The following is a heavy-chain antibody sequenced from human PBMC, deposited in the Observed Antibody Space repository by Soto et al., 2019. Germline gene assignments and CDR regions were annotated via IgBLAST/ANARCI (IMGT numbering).Heavy chain of an antibody. CDR2: IYYLGNT. CDR1: GGSISSSSSY. J-gene: IGHJ5*02. Sequence: SETLSLTCTVSGGSISSSSSYWGWIRQPPGKGLEWVGNIYYLGNTYYNPSLGSRVTISVDTSKNQFSLKLRSVTAADTAVFYCAGLYPYESSGYRLNSWGQGTLVTVSS. CDR3: AGLYPYESSGYRLNS. V-gene: IGHV4-39*01. D-gene: IGHD3-22*01.